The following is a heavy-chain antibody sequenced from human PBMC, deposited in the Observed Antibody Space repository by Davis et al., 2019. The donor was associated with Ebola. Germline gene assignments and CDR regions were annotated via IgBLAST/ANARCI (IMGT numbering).Heavy chain of an antibody. J-gene: IGHJ4*02. D-gene: IGHD3-10*01. CDR2: ISWNSGSI. V-gene: IGHV3-23*01. CDR1: GFTFSTYA. Sequence: GGSLRLSCAASGFTFSTYAMGWVRQAPGKGLEWVSGISWNSGSIGYADSVKGRFTISRDNSKNTLYLQMNSLRAEDTAVYYCANSLLWFGELLRPDYWGQGTLVTVSS. CDR3: ANSLLWFGELLRPDY.